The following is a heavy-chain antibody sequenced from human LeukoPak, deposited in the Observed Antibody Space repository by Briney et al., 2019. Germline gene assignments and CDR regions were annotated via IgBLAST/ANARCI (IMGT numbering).Heavy chain of an antibody. Sequence: SVKVSCKASGGTFSSYAISWVRQAPGQGLEWMGRIIPIFGTANYAQKFQGRVTITTDESTSTAYMELSSPRSEDTAVYYCARDLYSSGWYDAFDIWGQGTMVTVSS. V-gene: IGHV1-69*05. CDR1: GGTFSSYA. CDR3: ARDLYSSGWYDAFDI. D-gene: IGHD6-19*01. CDR2: IIPIFGTA. J-gene: IGHJ3*02.